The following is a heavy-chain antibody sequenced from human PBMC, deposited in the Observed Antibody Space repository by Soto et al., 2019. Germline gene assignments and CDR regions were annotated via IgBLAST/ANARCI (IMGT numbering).Heavy chain of an antibody. D-gene: IGHD3-16*01. Sequence: SETLSLTCAVYGGSFSGYYWTWIRQPPGTGLEWIGEINHSGSTNYNPSLKSRVTLSVDTSNNQFSLKLNSVTPADTAVYYCGRQGGNKLDYWGQGTPVTVSS. J-gene: IGHJ4*02. CDR1: GGSFSGYY. CDR3: GRQGGNKLDY. V-gene: IGHV4-34*01. CDR2: INHSGST.